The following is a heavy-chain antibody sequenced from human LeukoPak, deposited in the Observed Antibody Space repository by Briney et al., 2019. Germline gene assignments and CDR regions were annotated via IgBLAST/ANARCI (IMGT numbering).Heavy chain of an antibody. CDR1: GGSISSYY. CDR2: IYYSGST. CDR3: ARVYRFRPGEIPNDY. D-gene: IGHD3-10*01. V-gene: IGHV4-59*01. Sequence: SETLSLTCTVSGGSISSYYWSWIRQPPGKGLEWIGYIYYSGSTNYNPSLKSRVTISVDTSKNQFSLKLSSVTAADTAVYYCARVYRFRPGEIPNDYWGQGTLVTVSS. J-gene: IGHJ4*02.